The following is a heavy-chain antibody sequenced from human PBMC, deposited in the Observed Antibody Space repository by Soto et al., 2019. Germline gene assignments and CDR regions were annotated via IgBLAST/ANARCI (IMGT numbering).Heavy chain of an antibody. Sequence: PSETLSLTCAVYGGSFSGYYWSWIRQPPGKGLEWIGEINHSGSTNYNPSLKSRVTISVDTSKNQFSLKLSSVTVADTAVYYCARESRDTAMVTYWGQGTLVTVS. CDR2: INHSGST. CDR3: ARESRDTAMVTY. CDR1: GGSFSGYY. V-gene: IGHV4-34*01. D-gene: IGHD5-18*01. J-gene: IGHJ4*02.